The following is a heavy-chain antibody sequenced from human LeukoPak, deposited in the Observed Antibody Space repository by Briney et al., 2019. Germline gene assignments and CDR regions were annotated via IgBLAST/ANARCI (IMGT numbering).Heavy chain of an antibody. V-gene: IGHV3-30*02. CDR3: AKEVLRFLEWSDY. D-gene: IGHD3-3*01. CDR1: GFTFSSSG. J-gene: IGHJ4*02. Sequence: PGGSLRLSCAASGFTFSSSGMHWVRQAPGKGLEWVTFIRYDGTNKYHADSVKGRFTIPRDNSKNTLYLQMNSLRAEDTAVYYCAKEVLRFLEWSDYWGQGTLVTVSS. CDR2: IRYDGTNK.